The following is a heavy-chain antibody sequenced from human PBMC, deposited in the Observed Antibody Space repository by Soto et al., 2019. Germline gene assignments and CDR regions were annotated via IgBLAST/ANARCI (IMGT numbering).Heavy chain of an antibody. J-gene: IGHJ4*02. V-gene: IGHV1-69*12. D-gene: IGHD5-18*01. CDR2: IIPMFGTA. CDR1: GGTFSTYA. Sequence: QVQLVQSGAEVKKPESSVKVSCKAPGGTFSTYAISWVRQAPGEGLEWMGGIIPMFGTANYAQRFQDRVTTTAYESTNTVYMELSSLRSEDTAVYFCASGIQLWLRRINNGYSGWGQGTLVTVSS. CDR3: ASGIQLWLRRINNGYSG.